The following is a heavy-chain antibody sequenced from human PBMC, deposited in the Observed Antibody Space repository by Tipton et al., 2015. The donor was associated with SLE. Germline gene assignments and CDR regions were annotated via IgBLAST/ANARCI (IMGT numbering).Heavy chain of an antibody. J-gene: IGHJ4*02. Sequence: TLSLTCTVSGGSISSNSYYWGWIRQPPGKGLEWIGSIYYSGSTYYNPSLKSRVTISVDTSKNQFSLKLTSVTAADTAVYYCARRMTAGSFYYWGQGTLVTVSS. V-gene: IGHV4-39*01. CDR2: IYYSGST. CDR3: ARRMTAGSFYY. CDR1: GGSISSNSYY. D-gene: IGHD6-13*01.